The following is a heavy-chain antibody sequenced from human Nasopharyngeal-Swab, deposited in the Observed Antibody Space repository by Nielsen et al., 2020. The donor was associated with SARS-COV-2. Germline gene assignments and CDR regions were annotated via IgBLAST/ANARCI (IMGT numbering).Heavy chain of an antibody. CDR1: GGSIRSYY. J-gene: IGHJ4*02. CDR2: IYTSGST. CDR3: ASGGGSLDY. Sequence: GSLRLSCTVSGGSIRSYYWSWIRQPAGKGLEWIGRIYTSGSTNYNPSLKSRVTMSVDTSKNQFSLKLSSVTAADTAVYYCASGGGSLDYWGQGTLVTVSS. D-gene: IGHD4-23*01. V-gene: IGHV4-4*07.